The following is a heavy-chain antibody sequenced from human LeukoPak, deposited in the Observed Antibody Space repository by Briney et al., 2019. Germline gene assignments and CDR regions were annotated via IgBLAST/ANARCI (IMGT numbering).Heavy chain of an antibody. Sequence: GGSLRLSCAASGFTFSSYSMNWVRQAPGKGLEWVSSISSSSSYIYYADSVKGRFTISRDNSKNTLYLQMNSLRAEDTAVYYCAKDRSANFDYWGQGTLVTVSS. J-gene: IGHJ4*02. CDR1: GFTFSSYS. CDR3: AKDRSANFDY. V-gene: IGHV3-21*04. CDR2: ISSSSSYI.